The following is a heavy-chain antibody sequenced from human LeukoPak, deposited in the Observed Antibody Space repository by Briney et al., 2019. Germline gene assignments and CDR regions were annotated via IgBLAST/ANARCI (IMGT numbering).Heavy chain of an antibody. J-gene: IGHJ6*02. CDR2: FDPEDGET. Sequence: ASVKVPCKVSGYTLTELSMHWVRQAPGKGLEWMGGFDPEDGETIYAQKFQGRVTMTEDTSTDTAYMELSSLRSEDTAVYYCATGLLVYYYYGMDVWGQGTTVTVSS. CDR1: GYTLTELS. V-gene: IGHV1-24*01. CDR3: ATGLLVYYYYGMDV.